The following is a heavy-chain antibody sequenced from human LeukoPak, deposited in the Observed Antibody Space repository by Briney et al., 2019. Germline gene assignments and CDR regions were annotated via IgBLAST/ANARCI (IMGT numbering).Heavy chain of an antibody. CDR2: IYYSGST. Sequence: SETLSLTCTVSGGSISSYYWSWIRQPPGKGLEWIGYIYYSGSTNYNPSLKSRVTISVDTSKNQFSLKLSSVTAADTAVYYCARGPSSIAAAGSFDYWGQGTLVTVSS. V-gene: IGHV4-59*01. CDR3: ARGPSSIAAAGSFDY. CDR1: GGSISSYY. J-gene: IGHJ4*02. D-gene: IGHD6-13*01.